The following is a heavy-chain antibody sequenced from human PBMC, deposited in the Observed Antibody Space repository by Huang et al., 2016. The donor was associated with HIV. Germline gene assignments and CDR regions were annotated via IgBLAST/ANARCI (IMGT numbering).Heavy chain of an antibody. D-gene: IGHD1-1*01. J-gene: IGHJ4*02. CDR2: ITGDSDRV. CDR3: AHLPEPSSPWTDY. V-gene: IGHV3-9*01. CDR1: GFTFDDVS. Sequence: EVHLVESGGGLVQPGRSLRLSCGASGFTFDDVSMHWVRKRPGKGREYVSGITGDSDRVFYAASVKGRFTISRDNAKNSLYLQMNSLRVEDTALYYCAHLPEPSSPWTDYWGQGTLVTVSS.